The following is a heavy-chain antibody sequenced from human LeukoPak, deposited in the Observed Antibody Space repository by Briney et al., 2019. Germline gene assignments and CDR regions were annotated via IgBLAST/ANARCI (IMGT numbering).Heavy chain of an antibody. CDR3: ARKSGYCSGGSCLPHNYYYYGMVV. J-gene: IGHJ6*02. CDR2: IIPIFGTT. CDR1: GGTFSNYA. Sequence: SVKVSCKASGGTFSNYAISWVRQAPGQGLEWMGGIIPIFGTTNYAQKFQGRVIITAHKPSSTVYMELRGLRSEDTAVYFCARKSGYCSGGSCLPHNYYYYGMVVWGQGTTVTVSS. D-gene: IGHD2-15*01. V-gene: IGHV1-69*06.